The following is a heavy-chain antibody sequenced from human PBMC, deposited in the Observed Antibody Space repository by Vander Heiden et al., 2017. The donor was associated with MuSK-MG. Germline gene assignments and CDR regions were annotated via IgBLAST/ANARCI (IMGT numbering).Heavy chain of an antibody. Sequence: EVQLVESGGGLVQPGGSLSLSCAASGFTFSSYWMSWVRQAPGKGLEWVANIKQDGSEKYYVDSVKGRFTISRDNAKNSLYLQMNSLRAEDTAVYYCARDQQWLVLSRDYWGQGTLVTVSS. V-gene: IGHV3-7*01. CDR2: IKQDGSEK. CDR3: ARDQQWLVLSRDY. CDR1: GFTFSSYW. J-gene: IGHJ4*02. D-gene: IGHD6-19*01.